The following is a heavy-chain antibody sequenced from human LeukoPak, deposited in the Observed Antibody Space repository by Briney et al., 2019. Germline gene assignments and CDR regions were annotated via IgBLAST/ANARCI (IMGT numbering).Heavy chain of an antibody. V-gene: IGHV3-43*02. Sequence: GGSLRLSCAASGFTFDDYAMHWVRQAPGKGLEWVSLISGDGGSTYYADSVKGRFTISRDNSKNSLYLQMNSLRTEDTALYYCAKDMERYCDFWSGYYNGFDPWGQGTLVTVSS. CDR1: GFTFDDYA. CDR2: ISGDGGST. D-gene: IGHD3-3*01. J-gene: IGHJ5*02. CDR3: AKDMERYCDFWSGYYNGFDP.